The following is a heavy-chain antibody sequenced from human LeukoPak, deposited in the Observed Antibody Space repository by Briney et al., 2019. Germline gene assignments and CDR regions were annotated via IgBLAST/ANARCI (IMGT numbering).Heavy chain of an antibody. V-gene: IGHV3-48*03. CDR3: ARCSGVSCFAPYFDY. J-gene: IGHJ4*02. D-gene: IGHD2-15*01. CDR1: GFTFNTFD. CDR2: ISGSGNTM. Sequence: GGSLRLSCAASGFTFNTFDMDWVRQAPGKGPEWFSYISGSGNTMYYADSVKGRFTISRDNAKNSLYLQMNSLRAEDTAVYYCARCSGVSCFAPYFDYWGQGALVTVSS.